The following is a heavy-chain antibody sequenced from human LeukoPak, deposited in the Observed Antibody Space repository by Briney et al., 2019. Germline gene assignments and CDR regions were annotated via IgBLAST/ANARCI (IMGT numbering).Heavy chain of an antibody. J-gene: IGHJ4*02. CDR2: IYSDGRST. Sequence: PGGSLRLSCAASGFTFSSYWMHWVRQAPGKGLVWVSRIYSDGRSTTYADSVKGRFTISRDNAKNTLYLQMNSLRADDTAVYYCARGWYSSSLDYWGQGTLVTVSS. V-gene: IGHV3-74*01. CDR1: GFTFSSYW. D-gene: IGHD6-13*01. CDR3: ARGWYSSSLDY.